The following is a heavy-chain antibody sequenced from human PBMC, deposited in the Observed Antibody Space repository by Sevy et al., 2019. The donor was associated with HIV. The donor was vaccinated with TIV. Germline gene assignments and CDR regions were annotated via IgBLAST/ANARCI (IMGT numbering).Heavy chain of an antibody. D-gene: IGHD2-8*01. V-gene: IGHV3-48*03. CDR2: ISSSGSSI. J-gene: IGHJ5*02. Sequence: GGSLRLSCTASVFTFSIYDMNWVRQAPGKGLEWVSKISSSGSSIDYADSVKGRFTISRDNDKNSLNLQMNSLRAEDTAVYYCTRNGGAFDNGFDPWGQGTLVTVSS. CDR1: VFTFSIYD. CDR3: TRNGGAFDNGFDP.